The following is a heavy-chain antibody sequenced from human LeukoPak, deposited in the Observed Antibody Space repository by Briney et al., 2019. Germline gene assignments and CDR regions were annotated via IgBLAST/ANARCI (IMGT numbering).Heavy chain of an antibody. CDR1: GFTFSDFS. Sequence: GGSLRLSCAASGFTFSDFSMSWIRQAPGKGPEWVSYISSDGGAIYYADSVKGRFAISRDNAKNSLYLQMNSLRAEDTAVYYCARGGDYPDYWGQGTLVTVSS. V-gene: IGHV3-11*04. CDR3: ARGGDYPDY. CDR2: ISSDGGAI. J-gene: IGHJ4*02.